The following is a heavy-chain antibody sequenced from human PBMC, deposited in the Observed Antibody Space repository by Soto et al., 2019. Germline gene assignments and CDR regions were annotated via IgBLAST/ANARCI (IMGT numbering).Heavy chain of an antibody. Sequence: SETLSLTCTVSGGSISSYYWSWIRQPAGKGLEWIWRIYTSGSTNYNPSLKSRVTMSVDTSKNQFSLKLSSVTAADTAVYYCARDTTYYYDSSGPIWGQGTLVTVSS. V-gene: IGHV4-4*07. CDR3: ARDTTYYYDSSGPI. D-gene: IGHD3-22*01. CDR1: GGSISSYY. J-gene: IGHJ4*02. CDR2: IYTSGST.